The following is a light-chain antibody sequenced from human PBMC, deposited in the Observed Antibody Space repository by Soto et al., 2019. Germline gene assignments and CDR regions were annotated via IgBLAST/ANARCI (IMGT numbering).Light chain of an antibody. CDR3: SSYTSGSTPYV. V-gene: IGLV2-14*01. CDR2: EVS. J-gene: IGLJ1*01. CDR1: SSDVGGYNY. Sequence: QSVLTQPASVSGSPGQSITISCTGTSSDVGGYNYVSWYQQHPGKAPKLTIYEVSNRPSGVSNRFSGSKSGNTASLTISGLQAEDEADYYCSSYTSGSTPYVFGTGTKVTVL.